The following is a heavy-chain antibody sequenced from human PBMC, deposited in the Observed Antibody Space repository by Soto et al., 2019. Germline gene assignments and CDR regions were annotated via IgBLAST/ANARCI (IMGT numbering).Heavy chain of an antibody. V-gene: IGHV4-31*03. J-gene: IGHJ4*02. Sequence: QVQLQESGPGLVKPSQTLSLTCTVSGRSISSGGYYWSWIRLHPGKGLEWIGYVYYSGSTYYNPSLKTRVTITVDPSKNQFALKLSAVAAADTAVDYRARPPRYWGQGTLVTVSS. CDR3: ARPPRY. CDR1: GRSISSGGYY. CDR2: VYYSGST.